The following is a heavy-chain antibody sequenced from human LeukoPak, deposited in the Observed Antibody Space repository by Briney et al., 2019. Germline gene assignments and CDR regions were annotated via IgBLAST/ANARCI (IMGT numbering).Heavy chain of an antibody. CDR1: GFTFSSYA. Sequence: GGSLRLSCAASGFTFSSYAMMWVRQAPGKGLDWVSTISVSGGSPNYADSVKGRFTISRDNSKNTLFLQMNSLRAEDTALYYCAKGLREYDFWSGYATWGQGALVTVSS. D-gene: IGHD3-3*01. CDR3: AKGLREYDFWSGYAT. V-gene: IGHV3-23*01. J-gene: IGHJ5*02. CDR2: ISVSGGSP.